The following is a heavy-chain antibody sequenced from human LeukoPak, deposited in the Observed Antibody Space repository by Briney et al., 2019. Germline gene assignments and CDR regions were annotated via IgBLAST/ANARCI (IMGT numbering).Heavy chain of an antibody. Sequence: SVKVSCKASGGTFSSYAISWVRQAPGQGLEWMGGIIPIFGTANYAQKFQGRVTITADESTSTAYMELSSLRSEDTAVYYCAREGAWAHDDFDIWGQGTMVTVSS. CDR1: GGTFSSYA. CDR3: AREGAWAHDDFDI. V-gene: IGHV1-69*13. J-gene: IGHJ3*02. CDR2: IIPIFGTA. D-gene: IGHD7-27*01.